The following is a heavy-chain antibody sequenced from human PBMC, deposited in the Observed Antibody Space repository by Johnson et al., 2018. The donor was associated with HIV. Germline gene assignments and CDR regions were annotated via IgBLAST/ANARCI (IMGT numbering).Heavy chain of an antibody. CDR3: ARWVMVRGREGFDM. CDR1: GFTFSSYA. J-gene: IGHJ3*02. CDR2: ISGSGGST. Sequence: VQLVESGGGVVQPGRSLRLSCAASGFTFSSYAMHWVRQAPGKGLEWVAAISGSGGSTYYADSVKGRFTISRDNSKNTLYLQMNSLRAEDTAVYYCARWVMVRGREGFDMWGQGTMVTVSS. D-gene: IGHD3-10*01. V-gene: IGHV3-23*04.